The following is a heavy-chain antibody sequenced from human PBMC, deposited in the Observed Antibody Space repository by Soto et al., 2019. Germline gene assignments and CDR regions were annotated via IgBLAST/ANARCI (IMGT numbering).Heavy chain of an antibody. CDR3: AKSLNINWKNWFDP. CDR1: GFTFSSSA. V-gene: IGHV3-23*01. CDR2: ISDSGGRT. Sequence: GGSLRLSCAASGFTFSSSAMNWVRQAPGKGLEWVSIISDSGGRTYYADSVRGRFTISRDNSKNTLDLQMNSLRAEDTAVYYCAKSLNINWKNWFDPWGQGTLVTVSS. J-gene: IGHJ5*02. D-gene: IGHD1-1*01.